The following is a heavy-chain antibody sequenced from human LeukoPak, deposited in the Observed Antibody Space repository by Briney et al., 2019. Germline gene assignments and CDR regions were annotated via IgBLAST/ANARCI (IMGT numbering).Heavy chain of an antibody. J-gene: IGHJ4*02. Sequence: PSETLSLTCTVSGYSISNGYYWGWIRQPPGKGLEWIGSIYYSGSTYYNPSLKSRVTISVDTSKNQFSLKLSSVTAADTAVFYCARDRGDYFDYWGQGTLVTVSS. CDR1: GYSISNGYY. V-gene: IGHV4-38-2*02. D-gene: IGHD3-16*01. CDR3: ARDRGDYFDY. CDR2: IYYSGST.